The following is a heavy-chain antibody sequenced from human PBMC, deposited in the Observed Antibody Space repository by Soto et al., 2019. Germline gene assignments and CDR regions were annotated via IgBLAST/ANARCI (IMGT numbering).Heavy chain of an antibody. J-gene: IGHJ4*02. CDR2: IYPSDSDT. D-gene: IGHD3-3*01. Sequence: RGESLKISCKGSGYNFAGYWIAWVGQMPGKGLELMGIIYPSDSDTRYRPSFQGQVTISADKPISSAYLQGSSLRASDTAMYYCARGGVSTRTFDYWGQGTPVTVSS. V-gene: IGHV5-51*01. CDR1: GYNFAGYW. CDR3: ARGGVSTRTFDY.